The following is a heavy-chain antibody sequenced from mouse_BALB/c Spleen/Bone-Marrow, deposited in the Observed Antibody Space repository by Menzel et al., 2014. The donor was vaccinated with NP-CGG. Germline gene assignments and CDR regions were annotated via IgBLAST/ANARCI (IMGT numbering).Heavy chain of an antibody. CDR1: GYTFTDYA. CDR3: ARKRLTGTSYWYFDV. CDR2: ISTYYGNT. Sequence: VQLQQSGPELVRPGVSAKISCKGSGYTFTDYAMHWVKQSHAKSLEWIGVISTYYGNTNYNQKFKGKATMTVDKSSSTAYMELARLTSEDSAIYYCARKRLTGTSYWYFDVWGAGTTVTVSS. D-gene: IGHD4-1*01. J-gene: IGHJ1*01. V-gene: IGHV1-67*01.